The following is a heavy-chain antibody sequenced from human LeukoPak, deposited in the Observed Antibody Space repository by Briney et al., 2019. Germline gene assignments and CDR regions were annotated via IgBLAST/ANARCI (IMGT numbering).Heavy chain of an antibody. D-gene: IGHD1-1*01. J-gene: IGHJ3*01. CDR3: ATGKNDIGAPFDF. V-gene: IGHV3-64*04. CDR2: ISSSGGST. CDR1: GFTFSSYA. Sequence: PGGPLRLSCSASGFTFSSYAMHWVRQAPGKGLEYVSAISSSGGSTYYADSVQGRFIISRDNSENSLYLQMNSLRAEDTAVYYCATGKNDIGAPFDFWGQGTMVAVCS.